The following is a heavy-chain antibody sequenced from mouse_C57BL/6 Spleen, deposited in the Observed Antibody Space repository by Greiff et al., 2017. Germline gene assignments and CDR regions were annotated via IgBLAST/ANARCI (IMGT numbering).Heavy chain of an antibody. CDR2: IYPGSGNT. J-gene: IGHJ4*01. D-gene: IGHD1-1*01. V-gene: IGHV1-76*01. CDR1: GYTFTDYY. CDR3: ASHPSSCAAMDY. Sequence: QVQLQQSGAELVRPGASVKLSCKASGYTFTDYYINWVKQRPGQGLEWIARIYPGSGNTYYNEKFKGKATLTAEKSSSTAYMQLSSLTSKDSAVYFCASHPSSCAAMDYWGQGTSVTVSS.